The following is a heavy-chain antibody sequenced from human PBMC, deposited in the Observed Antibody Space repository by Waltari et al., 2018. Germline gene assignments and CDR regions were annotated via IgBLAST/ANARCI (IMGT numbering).Heavy chain of an antibody. J-gene: IGHJ4*02. Sequence: EVKLVESGGGLVHPGGSLRLSCAAPGFTVSTTHMSWVRQAPGKGLEWVSIIYPAGSAYNADSVEGRFTISRDISNNMLHLQMNSLRLEDSATYYCATARDEDTAMVYFDNWGQGTLVSVSS. CDR1: GFTVSTTH. CDR3: ATARDEDTAMVYFDN. D-gene: IGHD5-18*01. CDR2: IYPAGSA. V-gene: IGHV3-66*02.